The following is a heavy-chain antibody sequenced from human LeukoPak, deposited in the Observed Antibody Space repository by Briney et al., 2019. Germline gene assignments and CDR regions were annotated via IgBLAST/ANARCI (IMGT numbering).Heavy chain of an antibody. CDR2: ISSSSSHI. D-gene: IGHD3-9*01. CDR3: AKENYDILTGYQYLFDY. J-gene: IGHJ4*02. Sequence: GGSLRLSCAASGSTFSSHSMNWVRQAPGKGLEWVSSISSSSSHINYADSVKGRFTISRDNSKNTLYLQMNSLRAEDTAVYYCAKENYDILTGYQYLFDYWGQGTLVTVSS. CDR1: GSTFSSHS. V-gene: IGHV3-21*01.